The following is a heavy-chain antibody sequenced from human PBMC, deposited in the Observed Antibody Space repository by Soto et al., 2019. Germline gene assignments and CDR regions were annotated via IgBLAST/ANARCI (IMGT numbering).Heavy chain of an antibody. J-gene: IGHJ4*02. V-gene: IGHV1-3*01. Sequence: ASVKVSCKASGYTFTSSGISWVRQAPGQRLEWMGRINAGDDNTKYAQKFQGRVTITTDTSASTAYMELSSLRSEDTAVYYCARESGYPLDYWGQGTLVTVSS. D-gene: IGHD3-22*01. CDR1: GYTFTSSG. CDR3: ARESGYPLDY. CDR2: INAGDDNT.